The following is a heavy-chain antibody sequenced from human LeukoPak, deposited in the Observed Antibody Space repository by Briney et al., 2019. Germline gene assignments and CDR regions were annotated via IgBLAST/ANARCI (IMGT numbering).Heavy chain of an antibody. CDR1: GFTFSTYT. Sequence: GGSLRLSCAASGFTFSTYTMNWVRQAPGKGLEWVSSIHSSGDTTFYADSVRGRFTISRGTSRNTLYLQMNSVSADDTAIYYCAKDPSPYSANWFDPWGQGTLVTVSS. D-gene: IGHD3-16*01. CDR3: AKDPSPYSANWFDP. J-gene: IGHJ5*02. V-gene: IGHV3-23*01. CDR2: IHSSGDTT.